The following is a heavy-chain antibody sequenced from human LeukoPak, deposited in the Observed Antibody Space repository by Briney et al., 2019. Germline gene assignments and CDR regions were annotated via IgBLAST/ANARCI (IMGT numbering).Heavy chain of an antibody. J-gene: IGHJ4*02. CDR1: GGSISSYY. V-gene: IGHV4-59*01. CDR2: IYYSGNT. D-gene: IGHD3-10*01. CDR3: ARGNYGSGSYYVVDFDY. Sequence: SETLSLTCTVSGGSISSYYWSWIRQPPGKGLEYIGYIYYSGNTNSNPSLNSRVTISVDTSKNQFSLKLSSVTAADTAVYYCARGNYGSGSYYVVDFDYWGQGTLVTVSS.